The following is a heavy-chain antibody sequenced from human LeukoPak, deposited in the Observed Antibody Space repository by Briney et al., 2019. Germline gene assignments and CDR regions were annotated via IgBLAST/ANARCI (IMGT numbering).Heavy chain of an antibody. V-gene: IGHV3-21*01. CDR3: ARDRMRGIVVVPAAFDY. Sequence: GGSLRLSCAASGFTFSSYVMNWVRQAPGKGLEWVSSISSTSRYIYYADSVKGRFTISRDNSKNTLYLQMNSLRAEDTAVYYCARDRMRGIVVVPAAFDYWGQGTLVTVSS. CDR2: ISSTSRYI. D-gene: IGHD2-2*01. J-gene: IGHJ4*02. CDR1: GFTFSSYV.